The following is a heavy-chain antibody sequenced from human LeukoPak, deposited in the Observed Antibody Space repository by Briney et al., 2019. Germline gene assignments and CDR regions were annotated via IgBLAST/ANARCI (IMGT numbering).Heavy chain of an antibody. CDR2: INHSGST. V-gene: IGHV4-34*01. CDR1: GGSFSGYY. J-gene: IGHJ6*03. Sequence: SETLSLTCAVYGGSFSGYYWSWIRQPPGKGLEWIGEINHSGSTNYNPSLKSRVTISVDTSKNQFSLKLSSVTAADTAVYYCAGGYYYYMDVWGKGTTVAVSS. CDR3: AGGYYYYMDV.